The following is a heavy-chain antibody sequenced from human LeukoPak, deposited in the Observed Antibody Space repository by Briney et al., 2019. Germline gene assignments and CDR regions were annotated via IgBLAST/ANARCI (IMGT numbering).Heavy chain of an antibody. CDR3: ARAQRGCSANSCYLDP. Sequence: SETLSLTCAVSGASVSSGNWWNWARPSPGKGLEWIAEILYTGDTNYNPSLRSRVTLSIDNSNNEASLTLASVTAADSAVYYCARAQRGCSANSCYLDPWGPGILVTVSS. V-gene: IGHV4-4*02. D-gene: IGHD2-15*01. CDR1: GASVSSGNW. CDR2: ILYTGDT. J-gene: IGHJ5*02.